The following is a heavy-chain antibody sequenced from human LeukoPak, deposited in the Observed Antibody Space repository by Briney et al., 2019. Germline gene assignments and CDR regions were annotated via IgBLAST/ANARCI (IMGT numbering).Heavy chain of an antibody. D-gene: IGHD1-20*01. V-gene: IGHV3-11*01. Sequence: PGGSLRLSCAASGFSFSDYYMSWISQAPGKGLEWVSYISSSGSTIYYADSVKGRFTISRDNAKNSLYLQMNSLRAEDTAVYYCARSNWNGRHFDYWGQGTLVTVSS. CDR2: ISSSGSTI. CDR3: ARSNWNGRHFDY. J-gene: IGHJ4*02. CDR1: GFSFSDYY.